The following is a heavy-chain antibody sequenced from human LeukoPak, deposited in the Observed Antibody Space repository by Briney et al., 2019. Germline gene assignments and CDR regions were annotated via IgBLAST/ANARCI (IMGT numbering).Heavy chain of an antibody. V-gene: IGHV3-30-3*01. CDR1: GFTFSSYA. CDR3: ARSRTGAVAGTNFDY. J-gene: IGHJ4*02. CDR2: ISYDGSNK. D-gene: IGHD6-19*01. Sequence: GGSLRLSCAASGFTFSSYAMHWVRQAPGKGLEWLAVISYDGSNKYYADSVKGRFTISRDNAKNSLYLQMNSLRAEDTAVYYCARSRTGAVAGTNFDYWGQGTLVIVSS.